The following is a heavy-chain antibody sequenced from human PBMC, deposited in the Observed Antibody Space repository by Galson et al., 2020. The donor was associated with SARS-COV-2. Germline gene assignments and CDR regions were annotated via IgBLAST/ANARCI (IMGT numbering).Heavy chain of an antibody. V-gene: IGHV1-18*04. Sequence: ASVKVSCKASGYTFTSYGISWVRQAPGQGLEWMGWISAYNGNTNYAQKLQSRVTMTTDTSTSTAYMELRSLRSDDTAVYYCARDRRITIFGVVSRGTYGMDVWGQGTTVTVSS. CDR1: GYTFTSYG. J-gene: IGHJ6*02. D-gene: IGHD3-3*01. CDR3: ARDRRITIFGVVSRGTYGMDV. CDR2: ISAYNGNT.